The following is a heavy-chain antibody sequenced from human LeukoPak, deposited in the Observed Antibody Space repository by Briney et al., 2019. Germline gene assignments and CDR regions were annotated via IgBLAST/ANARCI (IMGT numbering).Heavy chain of an antibody. Sequence: SETLSLTCTVSGGSISSSSYYWGWIRQPPGKGLEWIGSIYYSGSTYYNPSLKSRVTISVDTSKNQFSLKLSSVTAADTAVYYCARVLEGGSAFDIWGQGTMVTVSS. CDR1: GGSISSSSYY. CDR2: IYYSGST. J-gene: IGHJ3*02. D-gene: IGHD1-1*01. CDR3: ARVLEGGSAFDI. V-gene: IGHV4-39*07.